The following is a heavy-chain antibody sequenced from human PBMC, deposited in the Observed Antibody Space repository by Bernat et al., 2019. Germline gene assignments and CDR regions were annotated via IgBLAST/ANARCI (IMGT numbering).Heavy chain of an antibody. D-gene: IGHD2-8*01. CDR2: ISYDGSNK. CDR3: AKGTLFSESDIVLMVYAMGYQDY. Sequence: QVQLVESGGGVVQPGRSLRLSCAASGFTFSSYAMHWVRQAPGKGLEWVAVISYDGSNKYYADSVKGRFTISRDNSKNTLYLQMNSLRAEDTAVYYCAKGTLFSESDIVLMVYAMGYQDYWGQGTLVTVSS. V-gene: IGHV3-30*04. CDR1: GFTFSSYA. J-gene: IGHJ4*02.